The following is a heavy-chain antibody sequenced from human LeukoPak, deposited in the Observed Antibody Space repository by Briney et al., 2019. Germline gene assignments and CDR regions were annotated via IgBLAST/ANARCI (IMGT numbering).Heavy chain of an antibody. Sequence: GGSLRLSCAASGFTFSSYAMHWVRQAPGQGLEWVATIKQDASEEYYVDSVNGRFTISRENAKTSLFLPLDTLRAEDTAVYYCTRVSAWDQGFCIGPNCARWFDTWGQGTLVTVSS. CDR3: TRVSAWDQGFCIGPNCARWFDT. D-gene: IGHD2-15*01. J-gene: IGHJ5*02. V-gene: IGHV3-7*01. CDR1: GFTFSSYA. CDR2: IKQDASEE.